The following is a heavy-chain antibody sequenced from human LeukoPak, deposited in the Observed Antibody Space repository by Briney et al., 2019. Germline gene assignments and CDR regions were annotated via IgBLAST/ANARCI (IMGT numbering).Heavy chain of an antibody. CDR2: ISTSGTAI. CDR1: GFTFSNYG. V-gene: IGHV3-48*04. Sequence: GGSLRLSCAASGFTFSNYGMHWVRRAPGKGLEWVSYISTSGTAIYYADSVKGRFTISRDNSRNSLYLQMNSLRAEDTAVYYCARSPGGYSGPFAYWGQGTLVTVSS. D-gene: IGHD5-12*01. CDR3: ARSPGGYSGPFAY. J-gene: IGHJ4*02.